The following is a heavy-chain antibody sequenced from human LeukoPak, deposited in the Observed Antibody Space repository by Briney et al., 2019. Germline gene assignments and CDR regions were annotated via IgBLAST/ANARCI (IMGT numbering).Heavy chain of an antibody. Sequence: GGSLRLSCAASRFTFSSYEMNWVRQAPGKGLEWVSYISSSGSTIYYADSVKGRFTISRDNAKNSLYLQMNSLRAEDTAVYYCARVGWLPTYYLDYWGQGTLVTVSS. V-gene: IGHV3-48*03. D-gene: IGHD5-24*01. CDR1: RFTFSSYE. J-gene: IGHJ4*02. CDR3: ARVGWLPTYYLDY. CDR2: ISSSGSTI.